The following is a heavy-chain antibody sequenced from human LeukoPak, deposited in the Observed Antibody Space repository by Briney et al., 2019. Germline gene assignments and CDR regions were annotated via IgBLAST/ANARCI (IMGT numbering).Heavy chain of an antibody. Sequence: PPETLSLTCTVSGGSISSSNYYWGWIRQPPGKGLEWIGSIYYSGSTYYNPSLKSRVTISVDTSKNQFSLKLSSVTAADTAVYYCASVAMLRFLESRDWFDPWGQGTLVTVSS. J-gene: IGHJ5*02. CDR3: ASVAMLRFLESRDWFDP. V-gene: IGHV4-39*07. D-gene: IGHD3-3*01. CDR2: IYYSGST. CDR1: GGSISSSNYY.